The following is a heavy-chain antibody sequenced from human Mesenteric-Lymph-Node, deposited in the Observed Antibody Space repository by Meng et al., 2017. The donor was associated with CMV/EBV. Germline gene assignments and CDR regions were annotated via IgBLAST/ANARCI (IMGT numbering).Heavy chain of an antibody. CDR1: GGSFSGYY. CDR2: INHSGVP. J-gene: IGHJ4*02. CDR3: ARGSDIPVNNY. V-gene: IGHV4-34*01. D-gene: IGHD2-15*01. Sequence: QVQLQQGGAGLLKPSETLSLTCAVYGGSFSGYYWSWIRQPPGKGLEWIGEINHSGVPNYNPSLKSRVTISLARSKNQFSLKLSSVTAEDTAVYYCARGSDIPVNNYWGQGTLVTVSS.